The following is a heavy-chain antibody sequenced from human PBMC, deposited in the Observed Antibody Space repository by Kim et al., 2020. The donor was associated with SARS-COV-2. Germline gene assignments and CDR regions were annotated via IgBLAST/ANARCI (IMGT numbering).Heavy chain of an antibody. CDR3: ARDTAGSHFDS. V-gene: IGHV6-1*01. D-gene: IGHD1-26*01. CDR2: TYLRSKWFT. Sequence: SQTLSPTCAISGDSVSTNTVAWNWIRQSPSRGLEWLGRTYLRSKWFTDYVASMKGRITIEPDTSKNQFSLHLNSLTPDDTAVYFCARDTAGSHFDSWGQG. CDR1: GDSVSTNTVA. J-gene: IGHJ4*02.